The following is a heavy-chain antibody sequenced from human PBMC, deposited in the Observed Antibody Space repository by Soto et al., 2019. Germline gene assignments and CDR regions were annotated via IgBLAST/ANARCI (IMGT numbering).Heavy chain of an antibody. J-gene: IGHJ6*03. CDR3: AKFRGPSYSYYSMDV. Sequence: EVQLLESGGGLVQPGGSLRLSCAASGFTFGSYAMNWLRQAPGRGLECVSFISGSGRTTYYADSVKGRFTVSRDNSKNTLYLQMNSLRAEDTALYYCAKFRGPSYSYYSMDVWGKGTTAPVSS. D-gene: IGHD3-16*01. CDR2: ISGSGRTT. CDR1: GFTFGSYA. V-gene: IGHV3-23*01.